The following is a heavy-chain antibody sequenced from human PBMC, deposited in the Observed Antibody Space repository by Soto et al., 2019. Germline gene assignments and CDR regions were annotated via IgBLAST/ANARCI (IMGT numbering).Heavy chain of an antibody. D-gene: IGHD2-8*01. CDR3: ARVRMVYAPIFDY. CDR2: INAGNGNT. Sequence: ASVKVSCKASGYTFTSYAMHWVRQAPGQRLEWMGWINAGNGNTKYSQKFQGRVTITRDTSASTAYMELSSLRSEDTAVYYCARVRMVYAPIFDYWGQGTLVTVSS. CDR1: GYTFTSYA. V-gene: IGHV1-3*01. J-gene: IGHJ4*02.